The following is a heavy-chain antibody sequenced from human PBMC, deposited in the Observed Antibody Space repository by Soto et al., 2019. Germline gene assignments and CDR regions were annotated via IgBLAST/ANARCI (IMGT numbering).Heavy chain of an antibody. CDR2: ISSSSSYI. D-gene: IGHD3-3*01. CDR1: GFTFSSYS. V-gene: IGHV3-21*01. CDR3: ARDSEWRKVFDS. Sequence: GGSLRLSCAASGFTFSSYSMNWVRQAPGKGLEWVSSISSSSSYIYYADSVKGRFTISRDNAKNSLYLQMNSPRDEDTAVYYCARDSEWRKVFDSWGQGTLVTVSS. J-gene: IGHJ4*02.